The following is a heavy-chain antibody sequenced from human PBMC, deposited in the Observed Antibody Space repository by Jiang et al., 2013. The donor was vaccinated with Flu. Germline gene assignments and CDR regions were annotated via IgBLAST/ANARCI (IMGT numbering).Heavy chain of an antibody. CDR3: AGYSRESDAFDI. J-gene: IGHJ3*02. Sequence: GLVQPGGSLRLSCAASGFTFSSYSMNWVRQAPGKGLEWVSYISRSSSTIYYADSVKGRFTISRDNAKNSLYLQMNSLRAEDTAVYYCAGYSRESDAFDIWGRGTMFIVSS. CDR2: ISRSSSTI. D-gene: IGHD6-13*01. CDR1: GFTFSSYS. V-gene: IGHV3-48*01.